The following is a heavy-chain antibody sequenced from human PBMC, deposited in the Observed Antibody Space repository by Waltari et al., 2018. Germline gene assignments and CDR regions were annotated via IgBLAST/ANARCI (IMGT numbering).Heavy chain of an antibody. CDR2: INHSGNT. J-gene: IGHJ4*02. D-gene: IGHD2-2*01. CDR3: ARVDIAVVPASSFDC. Sequence: QVQLQESGPGLVKPSEPLSLTCAVHGYSIRSGYYRGWIRKPPGTGLEWIGSINHSGNTYYNPSLKSRVAISVDTYRNQFSLKLRSVTAADTAFYYCARVDIAVVPASSFDCWGQGTLVTVSS. V-gene: IGHV4-38-2*01. CDR1: GYSIRSGYY.